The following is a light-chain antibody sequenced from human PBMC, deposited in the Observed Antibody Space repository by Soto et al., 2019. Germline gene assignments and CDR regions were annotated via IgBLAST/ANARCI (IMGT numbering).Light chain of an antibody. CDR1: SSDIGGYDY. Sequence: QSVLTQPASVSGSPGQSITLSCTGTSSDIGGYDYVSWYQRHPGKAPKLIIYDVNNRPSGVSNPFSGSKSGNTASLTLSGLQAEDEADYYCTSYASGSSHVVFGGGTKVTVL. J-gene: IGLJ2*01. V-gene: IGLV2-14*01. CDR2: DVN. CDR3: TSYASGSSHVV.